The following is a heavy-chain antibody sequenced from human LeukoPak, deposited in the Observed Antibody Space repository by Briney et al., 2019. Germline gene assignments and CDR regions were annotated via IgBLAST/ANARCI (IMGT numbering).Heavy chain of an antibody. Sequence: GGSLRLSCTASGFTFNSYSMNWVRQAPGKGLEWVSSTSSSSSYIYYADSVKGRFTISRDNAKKSLYLQMNRLRAEDTAVYFCARADTSDILTGYSDYWGQGTLVTVSS. CDR3: ARADTSDILTGYSDY. CDR1: GFTFNSYS. CDR2: TSSSSSYI. J-gene: IGHJ4*02. V-gene: IGHV3-21*01. D-gene: IGHD3-9*01.